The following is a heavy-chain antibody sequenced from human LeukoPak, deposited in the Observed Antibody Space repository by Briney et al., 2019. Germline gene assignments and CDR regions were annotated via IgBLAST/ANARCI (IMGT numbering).Heavy chain of an antibody. J-gene: IGHJ4*02. D-gene: IGHD3-10*01. CDR2: INAGNGNT. Sequence: ASVKVPCKASGYTFTSYAMHWVRQAPGQRLEWMGWINAGNGNTKYSQKFQGRVTITRDTSASTAYMELSSLRSEDTAVYYCARASSAMVRGAFDYWGQGTLVTVSS. CDR3: ARASSAMVRGAFDY. V-gene: IGHV1-3*01. CDR1: GYTFTSYA.